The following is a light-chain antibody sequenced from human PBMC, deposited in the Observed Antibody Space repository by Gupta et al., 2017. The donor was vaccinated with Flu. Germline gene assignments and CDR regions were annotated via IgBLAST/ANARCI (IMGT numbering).Light chain of an antibody. J-gene: IGKJ1*01. Sequence: DIQMTQSPSSLAASVGDRVTITCQASQSISTYLNWYQQKLGKAPKLLIYAAFSLQSGVPSRFSGSGSGTEFTLTISSLQPEDFATYYCQQSYSNPWTFGQGTKVEIK. CDR1: QSISTY. V-gene: IGKV1-39*01. CDR3: QQSYSNPWT. CDR2: AAF.